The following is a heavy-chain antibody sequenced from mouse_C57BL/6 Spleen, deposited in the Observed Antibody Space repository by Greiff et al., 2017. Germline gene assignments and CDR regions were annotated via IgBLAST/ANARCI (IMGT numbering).Heavy chain of an antibody. CDR2: IRSGGST. J-gene: IGHJ2*01. CDR1: GFSLTSYG. D-gene: IGHD2-4*01. Sequence: VQLQQSGPGLVQPSQSLSITCPVSGFSLTSYGVHWVRQSPGKGLEWLGVIRSGGSTDYNAAFISRLSISKDNSKSQVFFKMNSLQADDTAIYYCARNYDYAVPFDYWGQGTTLTVSS. V-gene: IGHV2-2*01. CDR3: ARNYDYAVPFDY.